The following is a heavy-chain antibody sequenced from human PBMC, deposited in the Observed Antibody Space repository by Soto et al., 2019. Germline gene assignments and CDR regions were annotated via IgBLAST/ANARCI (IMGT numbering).Heavy chain of an antibody. CDR2: IYYSGST. J-gene: IGHJ5*02. Sequence: PXETLSLTFTVSGCSISSGGYYWSWIRQHPGKGLEWIGYIYYSGSTYYNPSLKSRVTISVDTSKNQFSLKLSSVTAADTAVYYCARAPITMIVLGFDPWGQGTLVTVSS. CDR1: GCSISSGGYY. CDR3: ARAPITMIVLGFDP. D-gene: IGHD3-22*01. V-gene: IGHV4-31*03.